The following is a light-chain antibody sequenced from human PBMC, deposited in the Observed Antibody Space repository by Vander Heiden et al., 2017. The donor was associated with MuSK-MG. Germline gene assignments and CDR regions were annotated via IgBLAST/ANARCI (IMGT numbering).Light chain of an antibody. CDR3: RQALQSPLT. CDR1: QSLLHSNGYNY. V-gene: IGKV2-28*01. CDR2: MGS. Sequence: DIVMTQSPLSLPVTPGEPASISCRSSQSLLHSNGYNYLDWYLQRPGQSPQLLIYMGSNRASGVPGRFSGSGSGTDFTLKISRVEAEDAGVYYCRQALQSPLTFGGRTKVEI. J-gene: IGKJ4*01.